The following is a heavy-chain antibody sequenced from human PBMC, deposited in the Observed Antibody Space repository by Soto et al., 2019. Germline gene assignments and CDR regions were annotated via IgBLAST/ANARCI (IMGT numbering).Heavy chain of an antibody. V-gene: IGHV4-59*01. Sequence: SETLSLTCTVSGGSISSYYWSWIRQPPGKGLEWIGYIYYSGSTNYNPSLKSRVTISVDTSKNQSSLKLSSVTAADTAVYYCARELGSNWYFQRWYFDLWGRGTLVTVSS. CDR3: ARELGSNWYFQRWYFDL. CDR1: GGSISSYY. CDR2: IYYSGST. D-gene: IGHD1-7*01. J-gene: IGHJ2*01.